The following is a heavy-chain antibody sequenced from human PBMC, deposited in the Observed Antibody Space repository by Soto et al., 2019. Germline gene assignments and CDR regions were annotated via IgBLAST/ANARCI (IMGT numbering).Heavy chain of an antibody. CDR3: ARGGQPLLSGTGSFDY. CDR2: ISYDGSNK. CDR1: GFTFSSYA. V-gene: IGHV3-30-3*01. D-gene: IGHD2-21*02. J-gene: IGHJ4*02. Sequence: QVQLVESGGGVVQPGRSLRLSCAASGFTFSSYAMHWVRQAPGKGLEWVAVISYDGSNKYYADSVKGRFTIYRDNSKNTLHLQMNSLRAEDTAVYYCARGGQPLLSGTGSFDYWGQGTLVTVSS.